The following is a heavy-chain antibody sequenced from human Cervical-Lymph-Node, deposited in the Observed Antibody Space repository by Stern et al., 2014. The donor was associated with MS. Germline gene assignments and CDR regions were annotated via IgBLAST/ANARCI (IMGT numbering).Heavy chain of an antibody. CDR3: ARSPPYYEFWNDYYYFDY. V-gene: IGHV2-70*04. CDR2: IDWDDDK. CDR1: GFSLSTSGMR. D-gene: IGHD3-3*01. J-gene: IGHJ4*02. Sequence: QITLKESGPALVKPTQTLTLTCTFSGFSLSTSGMRVSWIRQPPGKALEWLARIDWDDDKFYSTSLQTRLTISKDTSKNQVVLTMTNMDPVDTATYYCARSPPYYEFWNDYYYFDYWGQGTLVAVSS.